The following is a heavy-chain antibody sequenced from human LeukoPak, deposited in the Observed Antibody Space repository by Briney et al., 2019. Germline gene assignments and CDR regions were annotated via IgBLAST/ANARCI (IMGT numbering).Heavy chain of an antibody. Sequence: GSTNYNPSFKSRVTISIDTSKNQFSLELNSVTAADTAVYHCARRYGSGTKSYFDNWGQGTLVTVSS. CDR3: ARRYGSGTKSYFDN. J-gene: IGHJ4*02. CDR2: GST. V-gene: IGHV4-61*07. D-gene: IGHD3-10*01.